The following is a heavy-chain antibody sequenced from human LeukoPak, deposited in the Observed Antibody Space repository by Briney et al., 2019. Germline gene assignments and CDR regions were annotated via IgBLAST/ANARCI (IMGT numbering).Heavy chain of an antibody. J-gene: IGHJ6*02. D-gene: IGHD2-21*02. CDR3: AREREVVTAILYYYYGMDV. Sequence: PSETLSLTCTVSGGSISSGSYYWSWIRQPAGKGLEWIGRIYTSGSTNYNPSPKSRVTISVDTSKNQFSLKLSSVTAADTAVYYCAREREVVTAILYYYYGMDVWGQGTTVTVSS. CDR2: IYTSGST. CDR1: GGSISSGSYY. V-gene: IGHV4-61*02.